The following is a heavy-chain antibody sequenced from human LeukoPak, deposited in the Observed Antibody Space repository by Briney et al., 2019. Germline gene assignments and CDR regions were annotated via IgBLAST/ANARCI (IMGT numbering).Heavy chain of an antibody. CDR3: VRTYYDVWSGYGMDV. V-gene: IGHV3-23*01. Sequence: GGFLRLSCAASGFTFSTYDMSWVRQAPGKGLEWVAGISDSGGRTYYADSVKGRFTISRDNSKKMLYLQMSTLRAEDTAVYYCVRTYYDVWSGYGMDVWGQGTTVTVSS. CDR2: ISDSGGRT. CDR1: GFTFSTYD. D-gene: IGHD3-3*01. J-gene: IGHJ6*02.